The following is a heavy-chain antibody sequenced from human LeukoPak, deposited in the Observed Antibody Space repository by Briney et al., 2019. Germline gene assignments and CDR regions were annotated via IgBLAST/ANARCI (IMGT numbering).Heavy chain of an antibody. CDR1: GFTVSTNY. J-gene: IGHJ4*02. Sequence: GGSLRLSCAASGFTVSTNYMSWVRQAPGKGLEWVSSISSSSSYIYYADSVKGRFTISRDNAKNSLYLQMNSLRAEDTAVYYCARDSGIAAAGDFDYWGQGTLVTVSS. CDR3: ARDSGIAAAGDFDY. D-gene: IGHD6-13*01. CDR2: ISSSSSYI. V-gene: IGHV3-21*01.